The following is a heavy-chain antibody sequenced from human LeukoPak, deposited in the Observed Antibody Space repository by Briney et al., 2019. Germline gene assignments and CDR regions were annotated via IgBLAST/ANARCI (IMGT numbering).Heavy chain of an antibody. V-gene: IGHV1-58*01. CDR1: EFTFTSSA. J-gene: IGHJ4*02. CDR3: AAVGRDWLKVDY. Sequence: SVKVSCKASEFTFTSSAVQWVRQARGQRLEWIGWIVVGSGNTNYAQKFQERVTITRDMSTSTAYMELSSLRSEDTAVYYCAAVGRDWLKVDYWGQGTLVTVSS. CDR2: IVVGSGNT. D-gene: IGHD3-9*01.